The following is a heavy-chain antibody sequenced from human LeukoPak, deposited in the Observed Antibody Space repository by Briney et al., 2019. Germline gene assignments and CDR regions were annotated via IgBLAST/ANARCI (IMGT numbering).Heavy chain of an antibody. CDR2: IIPIFGTA. V-gene: IGHV1-69*06. Sequence: SVKVSCKASGYTFTNYGISWVRQAPGQGLEWMGGIIPIFGTANYAQKFQGRVTITADKSTSTAYMELSSLRSEDTAVYYCARELAGTMVRGVSYFDYWGQGTLVTVSS. J-gene: IGHJ4*02. CDR3: ARELAGTMVRGVSYFDY. D-gene: IGHD3-10*01. CDR1: GYTFTNYG.